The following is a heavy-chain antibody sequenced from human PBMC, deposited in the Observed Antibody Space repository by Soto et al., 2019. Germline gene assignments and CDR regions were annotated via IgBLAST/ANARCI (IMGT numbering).Heavy chain of an antibody. V-gene: IGHV4-34*01. CDR3: ARESEDLTSNFDY. J-gene: IGHJ4*02. Sequence: SSETLSLTCAAHNGSFTDYFWTWIRQSPGKGLEWIGEINHRGGATYNPSLRSRFTVSRDNAKNSVYLEMNSLSAEDTALYYCARESEDLTSNFDYWGQGTLVTVSS. CDR1: NGSFTDYF. CDR2: INHRGGA.